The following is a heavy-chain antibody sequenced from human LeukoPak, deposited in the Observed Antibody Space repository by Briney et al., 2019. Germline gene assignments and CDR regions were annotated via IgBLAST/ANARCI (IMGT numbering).Heavy chain of an antibody. V-gene: IGHV1-18*01. CDR2: ISAYNGNT. J-gene: IGHJ5*02. CDR3: ARDSDCSSTSCYMNWFDP. Sequence: ASVKVPCKASGYTFTSYGISWVRQAPGQGLEWMGWISAYNGNTNYAQKLQGRVTMTTDTSTSTAYMELRSLRSDDTAVYYCARDSDCSSTSCYMNWFDPWGQGTLVTVSS. CDR1: GYTFTSYG. D-gene: IGHD2-2*01.